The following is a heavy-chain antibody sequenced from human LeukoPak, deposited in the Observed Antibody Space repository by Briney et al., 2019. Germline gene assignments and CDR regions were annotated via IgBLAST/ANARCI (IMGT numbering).Heavy chain of an antibody. CDR2: ISPGGDNT. J-gene: IGHJ3*02. D-gene: IGHD5-24*01. CDR3: ARIRDGYNDAYDI. CDR1: GYTFTKSY. Sequence: ASVKVSCKASGYTFTKSYIHRVRQAPGQRLEWMGLISPGGDNTDYAQNFQGRLTMTSDTSARTVYMELSSLRSEDTAVYYCARIRDGYNDAYDIWGQGTVVTVPS. V-gene: IGHV1-46*01.